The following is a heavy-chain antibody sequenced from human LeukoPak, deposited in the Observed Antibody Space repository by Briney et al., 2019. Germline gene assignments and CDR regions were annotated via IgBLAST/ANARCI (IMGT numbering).Heavy chain of an antibody. J-gene: IGHJ3*02. CDR3: ARLGSTVTQWEAFDI. CDR2: IYPGDSDT. D-gene: IGHD4-17*01. Sequence: GESLKISCKGSGYSFTSYWIGWVRQMPGKGLEWMGIIYPGDSDTRYSPSFQGQVTISADRSISTAYLQCSSLKASDTAMYYCARLGSTVTQWEAFDIWGQGAMVIVPS. CDR1: GYSFTSYW. V-gene: IGHV5-51*01.